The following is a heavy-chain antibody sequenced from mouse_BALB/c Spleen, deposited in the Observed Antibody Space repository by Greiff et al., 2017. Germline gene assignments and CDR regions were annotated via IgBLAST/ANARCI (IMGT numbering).Heavy chain of an antibody. V-gene: IGHV5-6*01. Sequence: EVQVVESGGDLVKPGGSLKLSCAASGFTFSSYGMSWVRQTPDKRLEWVATISSGGSYTYYPDSVKGRFTISRDNAKNTLYIQMSRLKSEDTAMYYCERDGSNKYAMDYWGQGTSVTVSS. CDR3: ERDGSNKYAMDY. D-gene: IGHD2-5*01. J-gene: IGHJ4*01. CDR2: ISSGGSYT. CDR1: GFTFSSYG.